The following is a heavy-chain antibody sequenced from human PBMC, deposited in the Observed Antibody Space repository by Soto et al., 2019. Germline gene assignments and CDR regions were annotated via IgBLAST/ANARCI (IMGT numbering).Heavy chain of an antibody. J-gene: IGHJ4*02. D-gene: IGHD6-13*01. Sequence: QVQLVESGGGVVQPGGSLRLSCAASGFTFSNFAMHWVRQAPDKGLEWVAVTSYDGKNKDYADSVKGRFTISRDNSKKTLFLQMNSLRPEDTAVYYCARERAIAATGLFYYWGQGTLVTVSS. CDR1: GFTFSNFA. V-gene: IGHV3-30*04. CDR3: ARERAIAATGLFYY. CDR2: TSYDGKNK.